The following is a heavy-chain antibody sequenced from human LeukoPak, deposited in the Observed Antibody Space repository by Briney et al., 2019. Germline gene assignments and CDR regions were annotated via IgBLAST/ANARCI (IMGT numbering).Heavy chain of an antibody. CDR3: ARFGGSSSLDY. Sequence: RGSLRLSCAATGFTLSSYWMSWVRQTPGKGLERAPNIKQDGSEKYYVDSVKGRFTISRDNAKNSLYLQMNSLRAEDTAVYYCARFGGSSSLDYWGQGTLVTVSS. V-gene: IGHV3-7*01. D-gene: IGHD6-6*01. J-gene: IGHJ4*02. CDR2: IKQDGSEK. CDR1: GFTLSSYW.